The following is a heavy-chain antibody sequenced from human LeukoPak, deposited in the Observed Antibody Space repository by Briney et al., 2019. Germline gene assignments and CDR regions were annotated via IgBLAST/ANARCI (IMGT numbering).Heavy chain of an antibody. Sequence: GGSLRLFCAASGFTFSDYYMSWIRQAPGKGLEWVSYISSSSSYTNYADSVKGRFTISRDNAKNSLYLQMNSLRAEDTAVYYCATARGVFDIWGQGTMVTVSS. CDR3: ATARGVFDI. V-gene: IGHV3-11*03. CDR1: GFTFSDYY. J-gene: IGHJ3*02. CDR2: ISSSSSYT. D-gene: IGHD2-15*01.